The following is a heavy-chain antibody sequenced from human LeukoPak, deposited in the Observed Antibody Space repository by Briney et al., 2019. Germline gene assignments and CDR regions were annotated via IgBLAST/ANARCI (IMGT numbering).Heavy chain of an antibody. CDR2: IYYSGST. V-gene: IGHV4-59*01. CDR3: ARSDYSNLFDY. J-gene: IGHJ4*02. Sequence: PSETLSLTCAVYGGSFSGYYWSWIRQPPGKGLEWIGYIYYSGSTNYNPSLKSRVTISVDTSKNQFSLKLSSVTAADRAVYYCARSDYSNLFDYWGQGTLVTVSS. CDR1: GGSFSGYY. D-gene: IGHD4-11*01.